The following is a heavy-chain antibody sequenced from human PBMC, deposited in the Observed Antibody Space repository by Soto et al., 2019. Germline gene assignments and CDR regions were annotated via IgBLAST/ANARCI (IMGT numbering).Heavy chain of an antibody. J-gene: IGHJ1*01. V-gene: IGHV4-38-2*01. CDR1: GYSISSGYY. D-gene: IGHD1-7*01. Sequence: PSETLSLTCAVSGYSISSGYYWGWIRQPPGKGLEWIGSIYHSGSTYYNPSLKSRVTISVDTSKNQFSLKLSSVTAADTAVYYCARAYLPTGNTLGYWGQGNLVTVSS. CDR2: IYHSGST. CDR3: ARAYLPTGNTLGY.